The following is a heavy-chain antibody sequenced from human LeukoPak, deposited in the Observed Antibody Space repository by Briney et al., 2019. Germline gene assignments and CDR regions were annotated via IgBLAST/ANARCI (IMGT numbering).Heavy chain of an antibody. V-gene: IGHV3-30*02. J-gene: IGHJ6*03. CDR1: GFTFNSYG. Sequence: GGSLRLSCAASGFTFNSYGMHWVRQAPGKGLEWVAFIRYDGSNKYYADSVKGRFTISRDNSKNTLYLQMNSLRAEDTAVYYCAKGLGNYYYYMDVWGKGTTVTVSS. CDR2: IRYDGSNK. D-gene: IGHD7-27*01. CDR3: AKGLGNYYYYMDV.